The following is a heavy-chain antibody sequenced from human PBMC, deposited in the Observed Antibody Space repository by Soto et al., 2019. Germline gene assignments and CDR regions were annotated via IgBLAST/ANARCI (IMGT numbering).Heavy chain of an antibody. CDR3: ARVSPGGLGAFDY. Sequence: EVQLVESGGGLVQPGGSLRLSCAASGFTVSSNYMSWVRQAPGKGLEWVSVIYSGGSTYYADSVKGRFTISRDNSKNTLYLQMNSLRAEDTAVYYCARVSPGGLGAFDYWGQGTLVTVSS. J-gene: IGHJ4*02. CDR1: GFTVSSNY. V-gene: IGHV3-66*01. CDR2: IYSGGST. D-gene: IGHD3-16*01.